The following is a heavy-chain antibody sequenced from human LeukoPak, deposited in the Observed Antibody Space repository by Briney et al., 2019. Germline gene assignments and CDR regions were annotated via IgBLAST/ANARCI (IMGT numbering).Heavy chain of an antibody. V-gene: IGHV4-34*01. CDR3: AREYDCSSTSCYSVWFDP. Sequence: SETLSLTCAVYGGSFSGYYWSWIRQPPGKGLEWIGEINRSGSTNYNPSLKSRVTISVDTSKNQFSLKLSSVTAADTAVYYCAREYDCSSTSCYSVWFDPWGQGTLVTVSS. D-gene: IGHD2-2*01. J-gene: IGHJ5*02. CDR1: GGSFSGYY. CDR2: INRSGST.